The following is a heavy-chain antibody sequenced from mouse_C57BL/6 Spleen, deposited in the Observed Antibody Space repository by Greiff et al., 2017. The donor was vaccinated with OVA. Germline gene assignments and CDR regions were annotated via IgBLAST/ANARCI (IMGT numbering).Heavy chain of an antibody. Sequence: DVKLQESGPGLVKPSKTVFLTCTVTGISITTGNYRWRWIRQFPGNKLEWIGYIYYSGTITYNPSLTSRTTITRDTPKNQFFLEMNSLTAEDTATYYCARANWDVGDFDYWGQGTTLTVSS. D-gene: IGHD4-1*01. CDR3: ARANWDVGDFDY. J-gene: IGHJ2*01. CDR1: GISITTGNYR. CDR2: IYYSGTI. V-gene: IGHV3-5*01.